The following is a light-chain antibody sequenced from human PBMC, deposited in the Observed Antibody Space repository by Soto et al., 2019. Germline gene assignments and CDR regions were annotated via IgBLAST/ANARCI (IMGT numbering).Light chain of an antibody. CDR1: ADVSSSY. J-gene: IGKJ5*01. CDR3: QQYGSSPIT. V-gene: IGKV3D-20*01. CDR2: DAS. Sequence: EIVLTQSPGTLSLSPGERATLSCGASADVSSSYVAWYQQKSGLAPRLLIHDASSRATGIPDRFSGSKSGTDLTLTIRRLEPEDAGVYYCQQYGSSPITFGQGTRLEIK.